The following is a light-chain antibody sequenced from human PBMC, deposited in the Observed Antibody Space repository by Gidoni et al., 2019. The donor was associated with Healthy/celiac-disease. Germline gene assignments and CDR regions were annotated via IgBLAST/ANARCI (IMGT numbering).Light chain of an antibody. CDR1: QSVSST. CDR2: GAS. V-gene: IGKV3-15*01. CDR3: QQYNNWPPFT. Sequence: EIVMTQSPATLSVSPGERATLSCRASQSVSSTLSWYQQKPGQAPRLLISGASTRATGIPARFSGSGSGTEFTRTISSLQSEDFAVYYCQQYNNWPPFTFGPGTKSGYQT. J-gene: IGKJ3*01.